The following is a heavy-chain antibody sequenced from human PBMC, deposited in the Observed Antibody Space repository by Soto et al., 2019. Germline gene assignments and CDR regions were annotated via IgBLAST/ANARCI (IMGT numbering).Heavy chain of an antibody. CDR3: AKLMIVPRDAFDI. Sequence: EVQLVESGGVVVQPGGSLRLSCAASGFTFDDYTMHWVRQAPGKGLEWVSLISWDGGSTYYADSVKGRFTISRDNSKNTLYLQMNSLRTEDPALYYCAKLMIVPRDAFDIWGQGTMVTVSS. CDR1: GFTFDDYT. J-gene: IGHJ3*02. D-gene: IGHD3-22*01. CDR2: ISWDGGST. V-gene: IGHV3-43*01.